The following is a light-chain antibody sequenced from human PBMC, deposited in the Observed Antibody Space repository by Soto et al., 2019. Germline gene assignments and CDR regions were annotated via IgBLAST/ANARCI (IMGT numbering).Light chain of an antibody. Sequence: EIELTQSPATLSLSPGERATLSCRASQSVSNYVAWYQQKPGQAPRLLIYDASNRATGIPARFSGSGSGTDFTLTISSLGAEDFAVYYCQERRNWPPVTFGQGTRLEIK. CDR1: QSVSNY. J-gene: IGKJ1*01. CDR2: DAS. CDR3: QERRNWPPVT. V-gene: IGKV3-11*01.